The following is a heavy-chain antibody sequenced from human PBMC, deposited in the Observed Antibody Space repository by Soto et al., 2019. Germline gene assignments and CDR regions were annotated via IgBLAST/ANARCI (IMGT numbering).Heavy chain of an antibody. V-gene: IGHV2-5*02. J-gene: IGHJ4*02. D-gene: IGHD6-19*01. CDR2: IYWDDSK. Sequence: SGPTLVNPTQTLTLTCTFSGFSLSTSGVGVGWIRQPPGKALEWLAVIYWDDSKTYSPSLKSRLTITKDTSRDQVVLTMTNMDPVDTATYYCAHFPVTFQPTRPQWPELGYYFDYWGQGTLVTVSS. CDR3: AHFPVTFQPTRPQWPELGYYFDY. CDR1: GFSLSTSGVG.